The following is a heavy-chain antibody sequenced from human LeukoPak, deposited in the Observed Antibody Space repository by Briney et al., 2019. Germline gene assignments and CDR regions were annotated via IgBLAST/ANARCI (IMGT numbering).Heavy chain of an antibody. D-gene: IGHD6-13*01. CDR1: GFTFSSYS. Sequence: GGSLRLSCAASGFTFSSYSMNWVRQAPGKGLEWVSSISSSSSYIYYADSVKGRFTISRDNAKNSLYLQMNSLRAEDTGVYYCARERNLIAAGGRIFDYWGQGALVTVSS. J-gene: IGHJ4*02. CDR2: ISSSSSYI. V-gene: IGHV3-21*01. CDR3: ARERNLIAAGGRIFDY.